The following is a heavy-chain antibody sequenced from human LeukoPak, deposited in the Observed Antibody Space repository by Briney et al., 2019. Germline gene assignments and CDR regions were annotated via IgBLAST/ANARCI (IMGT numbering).Heavy chain of an antibody. D-gene: IGHD3-16*02. Sequence: PGGSLRLSCAASGFTFSSSEMNWVRQAPGKGLEWVSYISSSGSTIYYADSVKGRFTISRDNAKNSLYLQMNSLRAEDTAVYYCARGSDDYVWGSYRPTDPYFDYWGKGTLVTVSS. V-gene: IGHV3-48*03. J-gene: IGHJ4*02. CDR3: ARGSDDYVWGSYRPTDPYFDY. CDR2: ISSSGSTI. CDR1: GFTFSSSE.